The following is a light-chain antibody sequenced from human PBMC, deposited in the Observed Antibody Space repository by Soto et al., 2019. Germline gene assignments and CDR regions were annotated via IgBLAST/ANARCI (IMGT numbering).Light chain of an antibody. CDR1: SSNIKTNG. J-gene: IGLJ2*01. CDR2: SNN. Sequence: QSVLTQPPSASGTPGQRVTISCSGGSSNIKTNGVSWYQQVPGAAPKLLIYSNNQRPSGAPDRFTGSKSGTSASLAIAGLQSEDEATYHCATWDDSLNGLIFGGWTKVTVL. CDR3: ATWDDSLNGLI. V-gene: IGLV1-44*01.